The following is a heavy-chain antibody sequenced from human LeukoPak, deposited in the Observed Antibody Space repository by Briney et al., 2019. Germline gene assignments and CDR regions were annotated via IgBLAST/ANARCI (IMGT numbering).Heavy chain of an antibody. V-gene: IGHV1-2*02. CDR1: GYTFTGYH. CDR3: ARDLTGDLYTFFDY. CDR2: IQSDSGDT. D-gene: IGHD3-16*02. J-gene: IGHJ4*02. Sequence: ASVKVSCKTTGYTFTGYHLHWVRQAPGQGLEWMAWIQSDSGDTNYAQKFQGRVTVTRDKFSRTSSLEVDRLSSDDTAVYYCARDLTGDLYTFFDYWGQGTLVTVSS.